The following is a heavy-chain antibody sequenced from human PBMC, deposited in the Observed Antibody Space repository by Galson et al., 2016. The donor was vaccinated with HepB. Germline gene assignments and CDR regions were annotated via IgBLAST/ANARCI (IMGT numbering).Heavy chain of an antibody. CDR2: MYYRGTT. CDR1: GASISSRNYY. V-gene: IGHV4-39*01. Sequence: ETLSLTCSVSGASISSRNYYWGWIRQPPEKGLEWIVSMYYRGTTNYNPSLKSRVTISDDTSENQFSLRLPSVTAADTAVYFCASSRRVETVMDPQNPFDCWGQGIMVTVSS. D-gene: IGHD2-21*01. CDR3: ASSRRVETVMDPQNPFDC. J-gene: IGHJ4*02.